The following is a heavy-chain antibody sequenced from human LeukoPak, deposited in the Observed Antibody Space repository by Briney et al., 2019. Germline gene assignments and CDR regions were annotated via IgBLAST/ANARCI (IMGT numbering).Heavy chain of an antibody. CDR2: IDPGDSYT. CDR3: ARLLDIVATASDY. V-gene: IGHV5-10-1*01. CDR1: GYSFTSYW. D-gene: IGHD5-12*01. Sequence: GESLKISCKGSGYSFTSYWISWVRQMPGKGLEWMGRIDPGDSYTNYSPSFQGHVTISADKSISTAYLQWSSLKASDTAMYYCARLLDIVATASDYWGQGTLVTVSS. J-gene: IGHJ4*02.